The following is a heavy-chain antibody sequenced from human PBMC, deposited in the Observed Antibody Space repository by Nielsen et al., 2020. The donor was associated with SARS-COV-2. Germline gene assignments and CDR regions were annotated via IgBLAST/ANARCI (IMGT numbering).Heavy chain of an antibody. Sequence: GESLKISCAASGFTFSSYAMHWVRQAPGKGLEWVAVISYDGSNKYYADSVKGRFTISRDNSKNTLYLQMNSLRAEDTAVYYCARSLTLIGGYYYMDVWGKGTTVTVSS. V-gene: IGHV3-30-3*01. CDR3: ARSLTLIGGYYYMDV. CDR2: ISYDGSNK. D-gene: IGHD7-27*01. CDR1: GFTFSSYA. J-gene: IGHJ6*03.